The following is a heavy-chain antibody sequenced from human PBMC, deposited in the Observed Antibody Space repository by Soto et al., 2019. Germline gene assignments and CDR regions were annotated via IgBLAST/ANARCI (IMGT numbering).Heavy chain of an antibody. J-gene: IGHJ6*02. CDR3: TTGRGSNYYYGMDV. Sequence: GSLRLSCAASGFTFSNAWMSWVRQAPGKGLEWVGRIKSKTDGGTTDYAAPVKGRFTISRDDSKNTLYLQMNSLKTEDTAVYYCTTGRGSNYYYGMDVWGQGTTVTVSS. CDR1: GFTFSNAW. V-gene: IGHV3-15*01. CDR2: IKSKTDGGTT.